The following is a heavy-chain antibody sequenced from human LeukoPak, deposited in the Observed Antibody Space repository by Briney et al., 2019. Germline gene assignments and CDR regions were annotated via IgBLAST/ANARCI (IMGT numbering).Heavy chain of an antibody. V-gene: IGHV3-23*01. CDR1: GFTFSSYA. Sequence: GGSLRLSCAASGFTFSSYAMSWVRQAPGKGLEGVSAISGSGGSTYYADSVKGRFTISRDNSKNTLYLQMNSLRAEDTAVYYCAKDPQYYYDSSGYYPVDYWGQGTLVTVSS. CDR2: ISGSGGST. CDR3: AKDPQYYYDSSGYYPVDY. J-gene: IGHJ4*02. D-gene: IGHD3-22*01.